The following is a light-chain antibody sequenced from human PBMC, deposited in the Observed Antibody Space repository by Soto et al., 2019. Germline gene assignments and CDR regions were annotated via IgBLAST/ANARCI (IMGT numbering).Light chain of an antibody. Sequence: QSVLTQPPSASGTPGQRVTISCSGSSCNIGSNYVYWYQQHPGTAPKLLIYDDDNRPSGISDRFSGSKSGTSATLGITGLRTEDEADYYCGSWDSSLSAHVFGTGTKVTVL. J-gene: IGLJ1*01. CDR3: GSWDSSLSAHV. CDR2: DDD. V-gene: IGLV1-51*01. CDR1: SCNIGSNY.